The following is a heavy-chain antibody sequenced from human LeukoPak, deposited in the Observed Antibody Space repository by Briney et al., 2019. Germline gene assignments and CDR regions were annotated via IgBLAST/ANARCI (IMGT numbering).Heavy chain of an antibody. J-gene: IGHJ6*02. Sequence: ASVKVSCKVSGYTLTELSMHWVRQAPGQGLEWMGWISAYNGNTNYAQKLQGRVTMTTDTSTSTAYMELRSLRSDDTAVYYCARDLEVRFLEWLFIYYGMDVWGQGTTVTVSS. CDR3: ARDLEVRFLEWLFIYYGMDV. CDR2: ISAYNGNT. D-gene: IGHD3-3*01. CDR1: GYTLTELS. V-gene: IGHV1-18*01.